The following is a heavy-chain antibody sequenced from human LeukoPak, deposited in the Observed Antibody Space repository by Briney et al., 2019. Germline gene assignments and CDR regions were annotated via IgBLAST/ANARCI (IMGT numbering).Heavy chain of an antibody. V-gene: IGHV4-59*08. CDR3: ARHFAYSSSSYFDY. CDR2: VYYTGST. J-gene: IGHJ4*02. Sequence: SETLSHTCSVSGGSVSNYYWSWIRQPPGKGLEWIRYVYYTGSTNYNPSLKSRVTMFEDKSKNQFSLRLYSVTVADTAVYYCARHFAYSSSSYFDYWGQGSLVTVSS. CDR1: GGSVSNYY. D-gene: IGHD6-6*01.